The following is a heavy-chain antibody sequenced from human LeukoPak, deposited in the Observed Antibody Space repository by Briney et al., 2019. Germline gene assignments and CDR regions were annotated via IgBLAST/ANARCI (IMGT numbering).Heavy chain of an antibody. CDR1: GGSISSYY. CDR2: IYYSGST. D-gene: IGHD3-9*01. CDR3: ARLGTYYDILTGYSSNWFDP. V-gene: IGHV4-59*08. Sequence: SETLSLTCTVSGGSISSYYWSWIRQPPGKGLEWIGYIYYSGSTNYNPSLKSRVTISVDTSKNQLSLKLSSVTAADTAVYYCARLGTYYDILTGYSSNWFDPWGQGTLVTVSS. J-gene: IGHJ5*02.